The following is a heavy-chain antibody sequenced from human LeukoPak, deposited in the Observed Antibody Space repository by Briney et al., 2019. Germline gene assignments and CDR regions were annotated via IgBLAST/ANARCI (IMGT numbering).Heavy chain of an antibody. J-gene: IGHJ4*02. D-gene: IGHD4-17*01. Sequence: GGSLRLSCAASGFTFDDYTMHWVRQAPGKGLEWVSLISWDGGSTYYADSVKGRFTISRDNSKNSLYLQMNSLRTEDTALYYCAKERPTAQGDYFDYWGQGTLVTVSS. CDR2: ISWDGGST. CDR3: AKERPTAQGDYFDY. CDR1: GFTFDDYT. V-gene: IGHV3-43*01.